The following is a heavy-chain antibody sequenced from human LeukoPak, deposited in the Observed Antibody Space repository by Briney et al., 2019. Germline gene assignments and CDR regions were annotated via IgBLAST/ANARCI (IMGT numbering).Heavy chain of an antibody. CDR3: AAPTSGKVALYFDY. Sequence: SETLSLTCTVSNDSISSGDYYWNWIRQPPGKGLEWIGYIFHRGGTSYNPSLKSRILFSVDTSQNQFSLKLNSVTAADTAVYYCAAPTSGKVALYFDYWGQGTLLTVSS. V-gene: IGHV4-30-4*01. CDR2: IFHRGGT. CDR1: NDSISSGDYY. J-gene: IGHJ4*02. D-gene: IGHD3-10*01.